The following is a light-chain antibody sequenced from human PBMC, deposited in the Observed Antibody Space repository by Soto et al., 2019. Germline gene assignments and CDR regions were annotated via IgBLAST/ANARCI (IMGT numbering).Light chain of an antibody. Sequence: ELVLTQSPGTLSLSPGERAPLSCRARQSVSSSYLAWYQQKPGQAPRLLIYGASSRATGIPDRFSGSGSGTDFTLTISRLEPEDFAVYYCQQYGSSPVITFGQGTRLEI. V-gene: IGKV3-20*01. CDR2: GAS. CDR3: QQYGSSPVIT. J-gene: IGKJ5*01. CDR1: QSVSSSY.